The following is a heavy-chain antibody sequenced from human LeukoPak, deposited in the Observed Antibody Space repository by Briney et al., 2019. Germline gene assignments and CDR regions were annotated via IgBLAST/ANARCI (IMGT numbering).Heavy chain of an antibody. V-gene: IGHV3-7*01. CDR2: IKQDGSEK. Sequence: GGSLRLSCAASGFTFSSYWMSWVRQAPGKGLEWVANIKQDGSEKYYVDSVKGRFTISRDNAKNSLYLQMSSLRAEDTAVYYCARVGYYDFWSGYYWGQGTLVTVSS. D-gene: IGHD3-3*01. J-gene: IGHJ1*01. CDR3: ARVGYYDFWSGYY. CDR1: GFTFSSYW.